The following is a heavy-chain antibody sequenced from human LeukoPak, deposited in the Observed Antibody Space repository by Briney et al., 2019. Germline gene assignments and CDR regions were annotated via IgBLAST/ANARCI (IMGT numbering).Heavy chain of an antibody. V-gene: IGHV3-21*01. CDR1: GFTFSSYS. J-gene: IGHJ3*02. CDR3: ARDRELNYGDYGAFDI. CDR2: ISSSSSYI. D-gene: IGHD4-17*01. Sequence: GGSLRLSCAASGFTFSSYSMNWVRQAPGKVLEWVSSISSSSSYIYYADSVKGRFTISRDNAKNSLYLQMNSLRAEDTAVYYCARDRELNYGDYGAFDIWGQGTMVTVSS.